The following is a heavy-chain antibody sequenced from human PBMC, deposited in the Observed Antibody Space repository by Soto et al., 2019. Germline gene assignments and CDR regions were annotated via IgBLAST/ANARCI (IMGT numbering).Heavy chain of an antibody. CDR3: AKRDGFRITIFGGSSDLYGMDV. Sequence: GGSLRLSCAASGFTFSSYAMSWVRQAPGKGLEWVSAISGSGGSTYYADSVKGRFTISRDNSKNTLYLQMNSLRAEDTAVYYCAKRDGFRITIFGGSSDLYGMDVWGQGTTVTVSS. CDR2: ISGSGGST. V-gene: IGHV3-23*01. J-gene: IGHJ6*02. D-gene: IGHD3-3*01. CDR1: GFTFSSYA.